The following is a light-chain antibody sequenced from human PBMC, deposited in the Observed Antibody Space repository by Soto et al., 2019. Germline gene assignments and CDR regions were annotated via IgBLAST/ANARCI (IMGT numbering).Light chain of an antibody. CDR1: SSDVGGYNY. J-gene: IGLJ3*02. CDR3: SSYSTTSTLGV. V-gene: IGLV2-14*03. Sequence: QSALTQPASGSGSPGQSITISCTGTSSDVGGYNYVSWYQQHPGKAPKLLIYDVSNRPSGVSNRFSGSNSGNTASLTISGLQAEDEADYYCSSYSTTSTLGVFGGVPKLTVL. CDR2: DVS.